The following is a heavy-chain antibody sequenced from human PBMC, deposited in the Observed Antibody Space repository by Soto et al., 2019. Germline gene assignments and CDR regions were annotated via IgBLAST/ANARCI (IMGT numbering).Heavy chain of an antibody. CDR1: GFTFSSYA. J-gene: IGHJ3*02. V-gene: IGHV3-23*01. Sequence: GGSLRLACAASGFTFSSYAMSWARQAPGKGLEWVSAISGSGVSTDYADSVKGRFTISRDNAKNTLYLQMNSLRAEDTAVYYCAKGPSPGGFDIWGQGTMVTVS. CDR3: AKGPSPGGFDI. CDR2: ISGSGVST.